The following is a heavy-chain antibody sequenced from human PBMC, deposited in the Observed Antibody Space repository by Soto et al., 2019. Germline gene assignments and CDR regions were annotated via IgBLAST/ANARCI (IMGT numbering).Heavy chain of an antibody. CDR2: IHYSGST. Sequence: PSETLSLTCSVSGGSVSSGPYYWSWIRQPPGKGLEWIGYIHYSGSTNYNSSLKSRVTISADTSKNQFSLKVISVTAADSAVYYCARCTGGSFFPGIWGQGTLVSVSS. V-gene: IGHV4-61*01. D-gene: IGHD1-26*01. J-gene: IGHJ4*02. CDR1: GGSVSSGPYY. CDR3: ARCTGGSFFPGI.